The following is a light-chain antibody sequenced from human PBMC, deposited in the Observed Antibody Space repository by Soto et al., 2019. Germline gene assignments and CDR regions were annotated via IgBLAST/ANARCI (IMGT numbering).Light chain of an antibody. Sequence: QAVVTQPPSASGTHGQRVTISCSGSGSSIGTNTVNWYRQLPGTAPKLLIYGDNQRPSGVPDRFSGSKSGTSASLAISGLQSEDEADYYCAAWDGSLNNVLFGGGTKLTVL. J-gene: IGLJ2*01. CDR1: GSSIGTNT. CDR2: GDN. CDR3: AAWDGSLNNVL. V-gene: IGLV1-44*01.